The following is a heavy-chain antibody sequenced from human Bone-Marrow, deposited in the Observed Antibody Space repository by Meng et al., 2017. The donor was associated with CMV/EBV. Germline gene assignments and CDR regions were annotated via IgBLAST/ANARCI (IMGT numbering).Heavy chain of an antibody. J-gene: IGHJ6*02. Sequence: ASVKVSCKVSGYTFTGFFLHWVRQAPGQGLEWMGWINFNGADTDYAQKFQGRVTMTRDTSISTAYMELSSLRSDDTAVYFCASPRSVRATLVGFHYYYGMAVWVQGPTVPVPS. D-gene: IGHD1-26*01. CDR1: GYTFTGFF. CDR3: ASPRSVRATLVGFHYYYGMAV. V-gene: IGHV1-2*02. CDR2: INFNGADT.